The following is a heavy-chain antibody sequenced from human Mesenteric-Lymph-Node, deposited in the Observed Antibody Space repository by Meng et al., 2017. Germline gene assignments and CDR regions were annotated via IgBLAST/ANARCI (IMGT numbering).Heavy chain of an antibody. CDR3: ARAEHALGYCSGGSCYSLDY. CDR1: GVTFSRYA. Sequence: GESLKISCAVSGVTFSRYAMHWVRQAPGEGLEWVALLSSDGSNENYADSVKGRFTISRDNSKNTVYLQMSSLRAEDTAVYYCARAEHALGYCSGGSCYSLDYWGQGTLVTVSS. CDR2: LSSDGSNE. V-gene: IGHV3-30*15. J-gene: IGHJ4*02. D-gene: IGHD2-15*01.